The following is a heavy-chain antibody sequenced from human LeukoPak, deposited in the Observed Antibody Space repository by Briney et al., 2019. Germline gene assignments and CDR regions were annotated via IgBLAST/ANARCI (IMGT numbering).Heavy chain of an antibody. J-gene: IGHJ4*02. CDR3: ARDPFSFYYDSSGYCDY. Sequence: AGGSPRLSCVASGFNVGDYYMNWFRQAPGKGLEWLSFISSSGHNILYTDSVKGRFTVSRDNAKKTVFLQMNSLRAEDTAVYHCARDPFSFYYDSSGYCDYWGPGTRVTVSS. CDR1: GFNVGDYY. V-gene: IGHV3-11*01. D-gene: IGHD3-22*01. CDR2: ISSSGHNI.